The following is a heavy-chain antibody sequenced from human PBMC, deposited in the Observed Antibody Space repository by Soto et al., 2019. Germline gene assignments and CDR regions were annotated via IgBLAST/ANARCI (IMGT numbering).Heavy chain of an antibody. CDR3: AKDLTPVLRYVDWLCLHGGSGDCYSVGDAFDI. Sequence: QVQLVESGGGVVQPGRSLRLSCAASGFTFSSYGMHWVRQAPGKGLEWVAVISYDGSNKYYADSVKGRFTISRDNSKNTLDRQMNSLRAEDTAVYYCAKDLTPVLRYVDWLCLHGGSGDCYSVGDAFDIWGQGTMVTVSS. CDR1: GFTFSSYG. CDR2: ISYDGSNK. V-gene: IGHV3-30*18. J-gene: IGHJ3*02. D-gene: IGHD3-9*01.